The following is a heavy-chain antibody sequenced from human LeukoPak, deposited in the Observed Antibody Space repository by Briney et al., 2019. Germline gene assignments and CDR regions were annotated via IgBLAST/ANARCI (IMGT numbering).Heavy chain of an antibody. Sequence: ASVKVSCKASGYTFTSYDFNWLRQATGQGPEWMGWMNPNSGATGYAQKFQGRVTMTRSASINTAYMELTNLRSEDTAVYYCAIFCSTSFSCGYGMDVWGQGTTVTVSS. V-gene: IGHV1-8*01. CDR1: GYTFTSYD. J-gene: IGHJ6*02. CDR2: MNPNSGAT. CDR3: AIFCSTSFSCGYGMDV. D-gene: IGHD2-2*01.